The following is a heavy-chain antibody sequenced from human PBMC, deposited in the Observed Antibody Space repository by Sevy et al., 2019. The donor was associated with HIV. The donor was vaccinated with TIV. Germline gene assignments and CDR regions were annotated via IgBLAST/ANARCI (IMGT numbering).Heavy chain of an antibody. CDR2: INQGGNQK. Sequence: GGSLRLSCAASGFTFSSYWINWVSQAPGEGLEWVANINQGGNQKHYMDSVKGRFTISRDNAENAVYLQMNSLRVEDTAVYYCARGPSGAAAGRFDSWGQGTLVTVSS. V-gene: IGHV3-7*01. CDR1: GFTFSSYW. CDR3: ARGPSGAAAGRFDS. J-gene: IGHJ4*02. D-gene: IGHD6-13*01.